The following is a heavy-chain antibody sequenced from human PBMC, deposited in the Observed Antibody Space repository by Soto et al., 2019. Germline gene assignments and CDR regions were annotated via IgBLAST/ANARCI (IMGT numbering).Heavy chain of an antibody. Sequence: PWGSLRLSCAASGFTVSSNYMSWVRQAPGKGLEWVSVIYSGGSTYYADSVKGRFTISRDNSKNTLYLQMNSLRAEDTAVYYCAQKTTAGAFDIWGQGTMVTVSS. CDR2: IYSGGST. V-gene: IGHV3-53*01. J-gene: IGHJ3*02. D-gene: IGHD4-4*01. CDR3: AQKTTAGAFDI. CDR1: GFTVSSNY.